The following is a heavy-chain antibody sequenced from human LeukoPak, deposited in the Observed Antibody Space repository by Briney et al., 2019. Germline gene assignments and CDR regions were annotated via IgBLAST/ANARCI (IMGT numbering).Heavy chain of an antibody. J-gene: IGHJ4*02. CDR2: INSDGSST. CDR3: VRGLLGPDY. D-gene: IGHD7-27*01. V-gene: IGHV3-74*01. CDR1: GFTFSSYW. Sequence: PGGSLRLSCAASGFTFSSYWMHWVRQAPGKGLVWVSRINSDGSSTNYGDSVKGRFTISRDNAKNTLYLQMNSLRADDTAVHYCVRGLLGPDYWGQGTQVTVSS.